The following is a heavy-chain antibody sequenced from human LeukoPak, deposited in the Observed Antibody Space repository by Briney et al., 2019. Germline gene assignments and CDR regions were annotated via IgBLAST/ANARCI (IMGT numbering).Heavy chain of an antibody. Sequence: SQTLSLTCTVSGGSISSGGYYWSWIRQLAGKGLEWIGRIYTSGSTNYNPSLRSRVTISVDTSKNQFSLKLSSVTAADTAVYYCARATDPYPFNYWGQGTLVTVSS. D-gene: IGHD3-16*01. CDR3: ARATDPYPFNY. CDR1: GGSISSGGYY. CDR2: IYTSGST. V-gene: IGHV4-61*02. J-gene: IGHJ4*02.